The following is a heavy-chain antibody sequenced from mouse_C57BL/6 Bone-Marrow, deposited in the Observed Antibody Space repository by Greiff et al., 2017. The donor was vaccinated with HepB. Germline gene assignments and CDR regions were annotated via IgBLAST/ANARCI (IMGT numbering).Heavy chain of an antibody. CDR2: IHPNSGST. Sequence: QVQLQQPGAELVKPGASVKLSCKASGYTFTSYWMHWVKQRPGQGLEWVGMIHPNSGSTNYNEKFKSKATLTVDKSSSTAYMQLSSLTSEDSAVYYCARRALYYGSSAAWFAYWGQGTLVTVSA. CDR3: ARRALYYGSSAAWFAY. J-gene: IGHJ3*01. CDR1: GYTFTSYW. V-gene: IGHV1-64*01. D-gene: IGHD1-1*01.